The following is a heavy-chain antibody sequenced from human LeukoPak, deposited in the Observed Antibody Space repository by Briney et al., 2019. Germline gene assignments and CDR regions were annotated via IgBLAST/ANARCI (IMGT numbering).Heavy chain of an antibody. J-gene: IGHJ6*03. CDR2: IIPIFGTA. Sequence: EASVKVSCKASGGTFSSYAISWVRQAPGQGLEWMGGIIPIFGTANYAQKFQGRVTITTDESTSTAYMEQSSLRSEDTAVYYCARDGQYYYGSGSLSGYYYYMDVWGKGTTVTVSS. D-gene: IGHD3-10*01. CDR3: ARDGQYYYGSGSLSGYYYYMDV. V-gene: IGHV1-69*05. CDR1: GGTFSSYA.